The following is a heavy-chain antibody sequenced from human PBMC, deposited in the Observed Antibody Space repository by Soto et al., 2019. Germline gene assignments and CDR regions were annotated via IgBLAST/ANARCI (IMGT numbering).Heavy chain of an antibody. Sequence: QVQLVESGGGVVQPGRSLRLSCAASGFTFSSYGMHWVRQAPGKGLEWVAVISYDGSNKYYADSVKGRFTISRDNSKNTLYQQMNSLRAEDTAVYYCAKANRRYCSSGSCYADAFDIWGQGTMVTVSS. CDR1: GFTFSSYG. J-gene: IGHJ3*02. V-gene: IGHV3-30*18. CDR2: ISYDGSNK. D-gene: IGHD2-15*01. CDR3: AKANRRYCSSGSCYADAFDI.